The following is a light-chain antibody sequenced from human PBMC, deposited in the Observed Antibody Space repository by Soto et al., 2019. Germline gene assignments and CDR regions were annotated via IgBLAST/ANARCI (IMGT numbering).Light chain of an antibody. CDR2: DAS. J-gene: IGKJ2*01. Sequence: EIVLTQSTATLSLSPGERATLSCRASQSVSSYLAWYQQKPGQAPRLLIYDASNSATGIPARFSGSGSGTDFTLTISSLEPEDFAVYYCQQRSNWPPDKYTFGQGTKLEI. V-gene: IGKV3-11*01. CDR1: QSVSSY. CDR3: QQRSNWPPDKYT.